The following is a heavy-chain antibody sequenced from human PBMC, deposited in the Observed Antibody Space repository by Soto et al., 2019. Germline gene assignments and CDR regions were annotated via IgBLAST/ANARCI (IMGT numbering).Heavy chain of an antibody. J-gene: IGHJ4*02. CDR1: GYTFTTYY. V-gene: IGHV1-46*01. CDR2: ISPDGGRT. CDR3: ATRDPGHY. Sequence: ASVKVSCNASGYTFTTYYMHWVRQAPGQGLERLCIISPDGGRTSYAQKFQGRVTMTRPTSTSTVYMELSSLRSEDTAVYYCATRDPGHYWGQGTLVTVSS.